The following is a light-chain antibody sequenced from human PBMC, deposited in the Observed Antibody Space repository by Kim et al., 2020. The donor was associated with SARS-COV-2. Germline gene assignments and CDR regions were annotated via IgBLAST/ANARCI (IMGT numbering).Light chain of an antibody. CDR2: GAS. V-gene: IGKV3-15*01. J-gene: IGKJ2*01. CDR1: QSVNSN. Sequence: EIVMTQSPATLSVSPGERATLSCRASQSVNSNLAWYQQKPGQAPRLLIYGASTRATDIPDRFSGSGSGTEFTLITSNLHSEDIAVYYCQQYDNWSPYTFGQGTKLAI. CDR3: QQYDNWSPYT.